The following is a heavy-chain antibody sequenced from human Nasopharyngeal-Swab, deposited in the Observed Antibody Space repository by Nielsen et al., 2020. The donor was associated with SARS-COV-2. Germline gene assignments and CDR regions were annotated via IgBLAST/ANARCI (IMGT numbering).Heavy chain of an antibody. Sequence: WGSLTLSCATSGFTFSIYGMHWVRQAPGKGLEWVAVTSFDGSNKSYADSVKGRFTISKDYAQNTLYLHMNSLRAEDTAVYYCAKGLRVGSAYYFYYYMDVWGKGTTVTVSS. CDR3: AKGLRVGSAYYFYYYMDV. D-gene: IGHD1-26*01. CDR2: TSFDGSNK. J-gene: IGHJ6*03. V-gene: IGHV3-30*05. CDR1: GFTFSIYG.